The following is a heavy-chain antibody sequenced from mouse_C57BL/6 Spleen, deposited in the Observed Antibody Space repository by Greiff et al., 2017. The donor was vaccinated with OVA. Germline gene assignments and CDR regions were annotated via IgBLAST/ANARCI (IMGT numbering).Heavy chain of an antibody. CDR1: GYTFTSYG. D-gene: IGHD2-13*01. CDR2: IYPRSGNT. CDR3: ARREVWGLPYFDY. V-gene: IGHV1-81*01. J-gene: IGHJ2*01. Sequence: VKLVESGAELARPGASVKLSCKASGYTFTSYGISWVKQRTGQGLEWIGEIYPRSGNTYYNEKFKGKATLTADKSSSTAYMELRSLTSEDSAVYFCARREVWGLPYFDYWGQGTTLTVSS.